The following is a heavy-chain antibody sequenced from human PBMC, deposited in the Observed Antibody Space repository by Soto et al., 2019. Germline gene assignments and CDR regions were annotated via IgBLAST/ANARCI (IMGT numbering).Heavy chain of an antibody. D-gene: IGHD3-16*01. V-gene: IGHV1-69*13. CDR3: ARDIPTYYDSSYDWSDP. J-gene: IGHJ5*02. CDR2: IIPLYGTR. CDR1: EGTRSTFG. Sequence: SVKASCKAAEGTRSTFGISWVRQVPGQGLEWMGSIIPLYGTRNYAQRFRGRVTFIADDSTNMVYMELMSLRSDDTAIYYCARDIPTYYDSSYDWSDPWGQGVLVTVSS.